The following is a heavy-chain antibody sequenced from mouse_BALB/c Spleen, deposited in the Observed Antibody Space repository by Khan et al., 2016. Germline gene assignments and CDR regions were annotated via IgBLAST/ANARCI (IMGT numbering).Heavy chain of an antibody. Sequence: QVQLQQSGAELARPGASVKMSCKASGYTFTSYTMFWVKQRPGQGLEWIGYINPSSDYTDYNQKFKDKATLTADKSSSTAYMQLNSLTSEDSAVYYCAREGWLLGYFVYWGQGTTLTVSS. CDR3: AREGWLLGYFVY. J-gene: IGHJ2*01. D-gene: IGHD2-3*01. V-gene: IGHV1-4*01. CDR1: GYTFTSYT. CDR2: INPSSDYT.